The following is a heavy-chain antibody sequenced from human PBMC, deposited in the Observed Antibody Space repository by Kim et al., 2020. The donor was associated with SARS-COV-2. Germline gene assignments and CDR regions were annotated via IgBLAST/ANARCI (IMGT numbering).Heavy chain of an antibody. CDR3: ARSITIFGVVITFDY. Sequence: PSLKSRVTKSVDKSKNQFSLKLGSVTAADTAVYYCARSITIFGVVITFDYWGQGTLVTVSS. D-gene: IGHD3-3*01. J-gene: IGHJ4*02. V-gene: IGHV4-4*02.